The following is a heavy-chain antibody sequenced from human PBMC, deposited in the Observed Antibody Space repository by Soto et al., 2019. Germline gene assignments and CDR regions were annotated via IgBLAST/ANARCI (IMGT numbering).Heavy chain of an antibody. J-gene: IGHJ3*02. V-gene: IGHV3-23*01. CDR3: ARDAFPTVVTPGGVFDI. Sequence: GGSLRLSCAASGFAFSNYAMHWVRQAPGKGLEWVSSISTSIDATYYADSVKGRFTISRDNSKNTLYLQMNSLRAEDTAVYYCARDAFPTVVTPGGVFDIWGQGTMVTVSS. CDR2: ISTSIDAT. D-gene: IGHD4-17*01. CDR1: GFAFSNYA.